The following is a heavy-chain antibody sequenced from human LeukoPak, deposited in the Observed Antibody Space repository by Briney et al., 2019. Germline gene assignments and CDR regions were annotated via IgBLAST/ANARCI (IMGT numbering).Heavy chain of an antibody. CDR1: GFTFSSYE. CDR3: ARDTITMVRGVIIPYYFDY. V-gene: IGHV3-48*03. CDR2: ISSSGSTI. D-gene: IGHD3-10*01. J-gene: IGHJ4*02. Sequence: GGSLRLSCAASGFTFSSYEMNWDRQAPGKGLEWVSYISSSGSTIYYADSVKGRFTISRDNAKNSLYLQMNSLRAEDTAVYYCARDTITMVRGVIIPYYFDYWGQGTLVTVSS.